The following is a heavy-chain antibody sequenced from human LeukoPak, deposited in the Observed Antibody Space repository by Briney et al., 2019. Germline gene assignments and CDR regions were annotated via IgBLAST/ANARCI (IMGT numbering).Heavy chain of an antibody. Sequence: GGSLRLSCAASGFTFSSYAMSWVRQAPGKGLEWVSGISGSGSSTYYADSVKGRFTISRDNSKNTLYLQMNSPRAEDTAVYYCAILPGYSGSWYEVDYWGQGTLVTVSS. CDR3: AILPGYSGSWYEVDY. CDR2: ISGSGSST. J-gene: IGHJ4*02. CDR1: GFTFSSYA. D-gene: IGHD6-13*01. V-gene: IGHV3-23*01.